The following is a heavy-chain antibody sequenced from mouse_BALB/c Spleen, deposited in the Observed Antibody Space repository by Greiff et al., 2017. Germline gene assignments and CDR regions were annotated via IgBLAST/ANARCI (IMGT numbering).Heavy chain of an antibody. CDR1: GFTFSSFG. Sequence: EVNLVESGGGLVQPGGSRKLSCAASGFTFSSFGMHWVRQAPEKGLEWVAYISSGSSTIYYADTVKGRFTISRDNPKNTLFLQMTSLRSEDTAMYYCARSAGYWYFDVWGAGTTVTVSS. CDR2: ISSGSSTI. V-gene: IGHV5-17*02. J-gene: IGHJ1*01. CDR3: ARSAGYWYFDV.